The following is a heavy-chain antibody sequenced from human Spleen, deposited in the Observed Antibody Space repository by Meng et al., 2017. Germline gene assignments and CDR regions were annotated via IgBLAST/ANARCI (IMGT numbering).Heavy chain of an antibody. D-gene: IGHD3-22*01. V-gene: IGHV1-46*01. CDR2: FNPNGDVT. J-gene: IGHJ4*03. Sequence: QVQLVQSEAELKKPGASVKVSCKASGYTFTSFGINWVRQAPGQGLQWMGLFNPNGDVTTYSPRFQGRITLTGDTSTSTLYMELSSLTSDDTAVYYCAREMPMTCYFDQWGQGTLVTVSS. CDR1: GYTFTSFG. CDR3: AREMPMTCYFDQ.